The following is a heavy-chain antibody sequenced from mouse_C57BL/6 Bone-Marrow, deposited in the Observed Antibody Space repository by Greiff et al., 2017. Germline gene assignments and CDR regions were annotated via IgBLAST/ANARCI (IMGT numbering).Heavy chain of an antibody. J-gene: IGHJ2*01. CDR3: ARCLAGFDY. CDR1: GYTFTSYW. V-gene: IGHV1-72*01. D-gene: IGHD2-10*02. CDR2: IDPDSGGT. Sequence: QVKLQQPGAELVKPGASVKLSCKASGYTFTSYWMYWVEQRPGRGLEWIGRIDPDSGGTKYNEKFKSKATLPVDKPTSTAYMQLSSLTSENPAVYSCARCLAGFDYWGQGTTLTVSS.